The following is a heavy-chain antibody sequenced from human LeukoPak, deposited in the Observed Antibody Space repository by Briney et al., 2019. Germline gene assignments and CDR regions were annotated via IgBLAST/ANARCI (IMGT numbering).Heavy chain of an antibody. CDR3: ARVGVRYSSGGTSDY. D-gene: IGHD6-19*01. CDR2: ISSSSNYI. J-gene: IGHJ4*02. V-gene: IGHV3-21*01. CDR1: GFTFSSYS. Sequence: GGSLRLSCAASGFTFSSYSMNWVRQAPGKGLEWVSSISSSSNYIYYADSVKGRFTIARDNAKNSLYLQMNSLRAEDTAVYYCARVGVRYSSGGTSDYWGQGTLVTVSS.